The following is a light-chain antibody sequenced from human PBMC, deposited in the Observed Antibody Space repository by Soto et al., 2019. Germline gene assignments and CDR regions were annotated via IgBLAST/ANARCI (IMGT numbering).Light chain of an antibody. CDR2: GAA. Sequence: EIVLTQSPATLSLSPGERATLSCRASQSVSSLAWYQQKPGQAPRLLIYGAATRATGIPARFSGSGSGTEFTLTISSLQSGDFAVYYCQQYHNWPAFGQGTKVDIK. V-gene: IGKV3-15*01. CDR1: QSVSSL. J-gene: IGKJ1*01. CDR3: QQYHNWPA.